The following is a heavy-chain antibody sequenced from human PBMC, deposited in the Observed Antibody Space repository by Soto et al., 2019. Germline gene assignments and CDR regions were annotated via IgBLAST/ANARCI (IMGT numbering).Heavy chain of an antibody. D-gene: IGHD3-3*01. CDR3: ARDMKPHYDFWSGYYFFDY. CDR2: ISAYNGNT. CDR1: GYTFTNYG. V-gene: IGHV1-18*01. Sequence: QVQLVQSGAEVKKPGASVKVSCKASGYTFTNYGISWVRQAPGQGLEWMGWISAYNGNTNYAQKLQGRVTMTTDTSTSTAYMELRSLRSDDTAVYYCARDMKPHYDFWSGYYFFDYWGQGTLVTVSS. J-gene: IGHJ4*02.